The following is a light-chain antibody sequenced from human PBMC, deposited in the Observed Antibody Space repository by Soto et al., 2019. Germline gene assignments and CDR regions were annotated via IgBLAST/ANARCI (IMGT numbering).Light chain of an antibody. Sequence: QSVLTQPPSVSGAPGQRVTISCTGSSSNIGAGYDVHWYQQLPGTAPKLLIYGNSNRPSGVPDRFSGSKSGTSASLAITGLQAEDEADYYCQSHDSSLSGKVFGTGTKLTVL. V-gene: IGLV1-40*01. CDR2: GNS. J-gene: IGLJ1*01. CDR1: SSNIGAGYD. CDR3: QSHDSSLSGKV.